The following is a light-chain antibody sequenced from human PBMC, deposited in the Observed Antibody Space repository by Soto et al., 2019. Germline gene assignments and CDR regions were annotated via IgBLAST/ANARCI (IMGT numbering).Light chain of an antibody. CDR3: QQYNSYRVT. J-gene: IGKJ1*01. V-gene: IGKV1-5*01. CDR2: DAS. CDR1: QSISSW. Sequence: DIQLTQSPSFLSASVGDRVTLTCRASQSISSWLAWYQQKPGKAPKLLIYDASSLESGVPSRFSGSGSGTEFTLTISSLQPDDFATYYCQQYNSYRVTFGQGTKVDIK.